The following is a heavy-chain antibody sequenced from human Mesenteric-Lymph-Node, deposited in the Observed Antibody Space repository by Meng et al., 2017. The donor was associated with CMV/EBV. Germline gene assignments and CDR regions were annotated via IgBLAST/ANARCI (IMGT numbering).Heavy chain of an antibody. J-gene: IGHJ4*02. CDR2: IYYTGST. CDR3: ARGYSYVVY. Sequence: SETLSLTCTVSGGSVTGYYWSWIRQPPGKGPEWIGYIYYTGSTDYNPSLKSRVTISVDTSKNQFSLKLSSVTAADTAVYYCARGYSYVVYWGQGTLVTVSS. CDR1: GGSVTGYY. V-gene: IGHV4-59*02. D-gene: IGHD5-18*01.